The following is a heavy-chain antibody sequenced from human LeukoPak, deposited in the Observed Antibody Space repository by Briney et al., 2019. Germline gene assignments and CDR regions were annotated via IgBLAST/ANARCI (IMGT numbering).Heavy chain of an antibody. Sequence: ASVNVSCKASGYTFTSYYMHWVRQAPGQGLEWMGIINPTGGSTSYAQKFQGRVTMTRDTSTSTVYMELNSLRSEDTAVYYCARDLRILEDNYYYYYGMDVWGQGTTVTVSS. V-gene: IGHV1-46*01. J-gene: IGHJ6*02. CDR3: ARDLRILEDNYYYYYGMDV. CDR2: INPTGGST. CDR1: GYTFTSYY. D-gene: IGHD3-3*01.